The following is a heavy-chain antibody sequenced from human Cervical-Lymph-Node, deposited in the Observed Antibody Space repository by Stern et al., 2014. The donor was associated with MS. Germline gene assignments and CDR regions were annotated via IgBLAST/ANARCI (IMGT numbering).Heavy chain of an antibody. CDR2: ISYDGGAK. D-gene: IGHD6-19*01. V-gene: IGHV3-30*18. CDR3: AKDLFNSGWYNYFDP. J-gene: IGHJ5*02. Sequence: VQLVESGGGVVQPGTSLRLSCAASGFTFSSNGMHWVRQAPGKGLEWVAVISYDGGAKYYADSVRGRFTISRDTSENTLFLQMNSLRAEDTAVYYCAKDLFNSGWYNYFDPWGQGTLVIVSS. CDR1: GFTFSSNG.